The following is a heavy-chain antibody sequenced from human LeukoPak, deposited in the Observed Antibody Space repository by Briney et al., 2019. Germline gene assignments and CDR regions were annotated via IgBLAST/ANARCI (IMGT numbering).Heavy chain of an antibody. CDR3: ARDAELYYDFWSGLFDY. CDR2: ISYDGSNK. J-gene: IGHJ4*02. Sequence: GRSLRLSCAASGFTFSSYAMHWVRQAPGKGLEWVAVISYDGSNKYYADSVKGRFTISRDNSKNTLYLQMNSLRAEDTAVYYCARDAELYYDFWSGLFDYWGQGTLVTVSS. D-gene: IGHD3-3*01. CDR1: GFTFSSYA. V-gene: IGHV3-30-3*01.